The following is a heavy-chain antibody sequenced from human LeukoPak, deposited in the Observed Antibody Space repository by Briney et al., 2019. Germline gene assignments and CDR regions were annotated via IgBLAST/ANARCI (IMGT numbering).Heavy chain of an antibody. CDR2: INPNSGGT. J-gene: IGHJ4*02. CDR1: GHTFTGYY. D-gene: IGHD5-12*01. Sequence: GASVKVSCKASGHTFTGYYMHWVRQAPGQGLEWMGWINPNSGGTNYAQKFQGRVTMTRDTSISTAYMEVSRLTSDDTAVFYCAREGSGYPYWGQGTLVTVSS. V-gene: IGHV1-2*02. CDR3: AREGSGYPY.